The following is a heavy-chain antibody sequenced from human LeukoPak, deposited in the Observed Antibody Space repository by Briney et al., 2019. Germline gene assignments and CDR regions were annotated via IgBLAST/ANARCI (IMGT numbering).Heavy chain of an antibody. Sequence: SETLSLTCTVSGGSISSSSYYWGWIRQPPGKGLEWIGSIYHSGSTYYNPSLKSRVTISVDTSKNQFSLKLSSVTAADTAVYYCARETTSSSNDYRGQGTLVTVSS. J-gene: IGHJ4*02. D-gene: IGHD6-6*01. V-gene: IGHV4-39*07. CDR1: GGSISSSSYY. CDR2: IYHSGST. CDR3: ARETTSSSNDY.